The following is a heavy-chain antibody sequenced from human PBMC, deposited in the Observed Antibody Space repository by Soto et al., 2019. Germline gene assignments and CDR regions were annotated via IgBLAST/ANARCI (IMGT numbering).Heavy chain of an antibody. CDR3: ARHALQYCGGDCYLLPYFDH. V-gene: IGHV3-73*02. CDR1: GFTVSGSA. CDR2: IRSKANNYAT. D-gene: IGHD2-21*02. J-gene: IGHJ2*01. Sequence: EVPLVESGGGVVQPGGSLKLSCAASGFTVSGSAMHWVRQASGKGLEWVGRIRSKANNYATVYAASVKGRFTISRDDSKNTAHLQMNSLKTEDTAVYYCARHALQYCGGDCYLLPYFDHWGRGTLVTVSS.